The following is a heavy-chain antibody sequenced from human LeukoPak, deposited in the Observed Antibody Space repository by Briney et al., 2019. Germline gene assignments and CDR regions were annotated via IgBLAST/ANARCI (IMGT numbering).Heavy chain of an antibody. CDR2: INPSGGST. CDR1: GYTFSNYY. D-gene: IGHD3-22*01. J-gene: IGHJ4*02. Sequence: ASVSLSCEASGYTFSNYYMHWGRQAPGQGHEWMSIINPSGGSTTYAQKFQGRVTMCRDTSTSTVYMELTSLRSEDTAVYYCASEREYESSGHCYAYWGQGTLVTVSS. V-gene: IGHV1-46*01. CDR3: ASEREYESSGHCYAY.